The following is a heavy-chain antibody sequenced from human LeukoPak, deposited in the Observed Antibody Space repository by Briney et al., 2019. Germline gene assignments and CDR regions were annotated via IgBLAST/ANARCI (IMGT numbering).Heavy chain of an antibody. CDR2: IYNSGST. J-gene: IGHJ4*02. V-gene: IGHV4-59*01. CDR1: GGSISSYY. D-gene: IGHD5-18*01. CDR3: ARGRGYGFGIDY. Sequence: KPSETLSLTCTVSGGSISSYYWSWIRQPPGKGLEWIGYIYNSGSTHYNPSLKSRVTISVDTSKNQFSLKLNSVTAADTAVFFCARGRGYGFGIDYWGQGTLVTVSS.